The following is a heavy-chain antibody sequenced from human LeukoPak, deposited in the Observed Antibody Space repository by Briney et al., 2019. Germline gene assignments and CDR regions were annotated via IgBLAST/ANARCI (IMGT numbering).Heavy chain of an antibody. CDR2: IYTSGSN. CDR1: GDSINSGSYY. CDR3: ARELGTAYYGSGNYHYNALYYYLGV. J-gene: IGHJ6*03. D-gene: IGHD3-10*01. Sequence: SETLSLTCTVSGDSINSGSYYWNWLRQPAGTGLEWIGRIYTSGSNEYYPSLKSRVTISVDTSKNQFSLKLTSVPAADTAVYYCARELGTAYYGSGNYHYNALYYYLGVWGKGTTVTISS. V-gene: IGHV4-61*02.